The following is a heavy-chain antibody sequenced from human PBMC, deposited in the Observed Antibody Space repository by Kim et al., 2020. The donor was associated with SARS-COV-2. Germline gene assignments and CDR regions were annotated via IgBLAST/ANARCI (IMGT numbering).Heavy chain of an antibody. J-gene: IGHJ4*02. V-gene: IGHV1-46*01. Sequence: ASVKVSCEASGYTFTSYYIHWVRQAPGQGLEWMGIINPSGGSTTYAQKFQGRVTMTRDTSTSTVYMELSSLRSEDTAVYYCARRIVGATTPLDYWGQGTLVTVSS. CDR3: ARRIVGATTPLDY. CDR1: GYTFTSYY. CDR2: INPSGGST. D-gene: IGHD1-26*01.